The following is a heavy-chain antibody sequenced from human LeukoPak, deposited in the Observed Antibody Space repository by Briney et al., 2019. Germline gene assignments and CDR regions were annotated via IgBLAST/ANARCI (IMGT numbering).Heavy chain of an antibody. CDR2: IKQDGSEK. D-gene: IGHD3-3*01. Sequence: PGGSLRLSCAASGFTFSTSWMTWVRQAPGKGLEWVANIKQDGSEKYYVDSVKGRFAVSRDNAKNSLYLQMNSLRAEDTAVYYCARAQSGFWSGYCFDYWGQGTLVTVFS. J-gene: IGHJ4*02. CDR1: GFTFSTSW. V-gene: IGHV3-7*01. CDR3: ARAQSGFWSGYCFDY.